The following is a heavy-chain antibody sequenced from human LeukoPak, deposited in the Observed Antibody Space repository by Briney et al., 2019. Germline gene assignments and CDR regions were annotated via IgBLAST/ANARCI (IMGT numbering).Heavy chain of an antibody. D-gene: IGHD2-2*01. Sequence: GRSLRLSCAASGFTFSSYAMHRVRQAPGKGLEWVAVISYDGSNEYYADSVKGRFTISRDNSKNTLYLQMNSLRAEDTAVYYCARGAGYCSSTSCYVSPFDYWGQGTLVTVSS. CDR1: GFTFSSYA. CDR2: ISYDGSNE. CDR3: ARGAGYCSSTSCYVSPFDY. J-gene: IGHJ4*02. V-gene: IGHV3-30*04.